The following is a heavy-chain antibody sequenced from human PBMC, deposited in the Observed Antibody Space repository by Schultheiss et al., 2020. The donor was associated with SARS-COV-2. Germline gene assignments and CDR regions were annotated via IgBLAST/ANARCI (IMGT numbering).Heavy chain of an antibody. D-gene: IGHD3-3*01. CDR2: ISGSGGGT. CDR1: GFTFSTYA. V-gene: IGHV3-23*01. CDR3: AKDSGYDFWSGSTARGYFYYGVDV. Sequence: GESLKISCAASGFTFSTYAMSWVRQAPGKGLEWVSAISGSGGGTYYADSVKGRFTISRDDSNNTLYLQMNSLSAEDTAVYYCAKDSGYDFWSGSTARGYFYYGVDVWGQGTTVTVSS. J-gene: IGHJ6*02.